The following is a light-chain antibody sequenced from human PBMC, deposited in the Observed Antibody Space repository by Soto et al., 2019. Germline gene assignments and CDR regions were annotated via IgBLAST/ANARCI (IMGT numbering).Light chain of an antibody. V-gene: IGKV3-20*01. J-gene: IGKJ5*01. CDR3: QQYGSSPT. Sequence: EIVLTQSPGTLSLSPGERATLSCGASQSLSSNSLAWYQQKPGQAPRLLIYGASSRATGIPDRFSGSGSGTDFTLTISRLEPKDFAVYYCQQYGSSPTFGEGTRLEIK. CDR1: QSLSSNS. CDR2: GAS.